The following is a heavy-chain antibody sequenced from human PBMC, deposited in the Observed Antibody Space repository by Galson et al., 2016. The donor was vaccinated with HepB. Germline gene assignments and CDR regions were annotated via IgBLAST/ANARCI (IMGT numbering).Heavy chain of an antibody. CDR2: ISGGGDIT. CDR1: GFTFSSYS. D-gene: IGHD5-24*01. CDR3: AKGGRRDASND. V-gene: IGHV3-23*01. J-gene: IGHJ1*01. Sequence: SLRLSCAASGFTFSSYSTTWVRQTPGKGLQWVSVISGGGDITDYAGSVKGRFTISRDNSKNTLYLQMNSLRAEEAAIYYCAKGGRRDASNDWGQGTLLTVSS.